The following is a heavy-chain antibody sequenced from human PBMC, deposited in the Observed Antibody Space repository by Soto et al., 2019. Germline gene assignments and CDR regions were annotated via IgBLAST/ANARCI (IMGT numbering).Heavy chain of an antibody. D-gene: IGHD3-3*01. Sequence: GSLRLSCAASGFTFSSYWMHWVRQAPGKGLVWVSRINSDGSSTSYADSVKGRFTISRDNAKNTLYLQMNSLRAEDTAVYYCARSYDFWSGYRDAFDIWGQGTMVTVSS. J-gene: IGHJ3*02. CDR1: GFTFSSYW. V-gene: IGHV3-74*01. CDR2: INSDGSST. CDR3: ARSYDFWSGYRDAFDI.